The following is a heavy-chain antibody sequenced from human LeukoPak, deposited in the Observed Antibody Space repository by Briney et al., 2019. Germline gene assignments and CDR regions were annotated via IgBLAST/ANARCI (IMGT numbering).Heavy chain of an antibody. CDR3: ARRTNLRSGSYNYFDH. CDR1: GGSISSSSYY. D-gene: IGHD1-26*01. CDR2: IYYSGST. V-gene: IGHV4-39*01. Sequence: SETLSLTCTVSGGSISSSSYYWGWIRQPPGKGQEWIGSIYYSGSTYYNPSLKSRVTISVDTSKNQFSLKLSSVTAADTAVYYCARRTNLRSGSYNYFDHWGQGTLVTVSS. J-gene: IGHJ4*02.